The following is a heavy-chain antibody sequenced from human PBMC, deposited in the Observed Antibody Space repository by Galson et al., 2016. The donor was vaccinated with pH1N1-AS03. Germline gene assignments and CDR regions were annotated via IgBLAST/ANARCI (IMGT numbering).Heavy chain of an antibody. D-gene: IGHD3-16*01. CDR2: IRASGST. CDR1: GDSISRGNYF. CDR3: ARVGWGGVS. V-gene: IGHV4-61*02. Sequence: TLSLTCTVSGDSISRGNYFWSWIRQPAGKGLEWIGCIRASGSTDYKPSLKSRVTVSLDPSKNQFSLKLNSVTAADTAFYYCARVGWGGVSWGQGTLVTVSS. J-gene: IGHJ5*02.